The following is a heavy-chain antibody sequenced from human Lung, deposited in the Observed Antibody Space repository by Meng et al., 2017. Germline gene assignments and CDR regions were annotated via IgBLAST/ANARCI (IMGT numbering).Heavy chain of an antibody. CDR1: GFTFSDYW. D-gene: IGHD1-26*01. Sequence: GESLKISCAASGFTFSDYWMTWVRQAPGKGLEWVANIKRDGSEKKYVDAVKGRFTISRDNDQNSVYLQLNSLRDEGTAVYYCARSITVGANNWFHPWGQGTLVTVSS. CDR2: IKRDGSEK. V-gene: IGHV3-7*01. J-gene: IGHJ5*02. CDR3: ARSITVGANNWFHP.